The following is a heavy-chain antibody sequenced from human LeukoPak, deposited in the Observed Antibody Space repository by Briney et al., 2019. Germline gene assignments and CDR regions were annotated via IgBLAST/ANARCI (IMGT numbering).Heavy chain of an antibody. Sequence: ASVKVSCKASAYTFTAYYMHWVRQAPGQGLEWMGMIYPRDGSTSYAQNFQGRVTVTRDTSTTTVHMELRGLRSEDTAVYYCARDQEGFDYWGQGTVVTVSS. CDR2: IYPRDGST. CDR3: ARDQEGFDY. V-gene: IGHV1-46*01. J-gene: IGHJ4*02. CDR1: AYTFTAYY.